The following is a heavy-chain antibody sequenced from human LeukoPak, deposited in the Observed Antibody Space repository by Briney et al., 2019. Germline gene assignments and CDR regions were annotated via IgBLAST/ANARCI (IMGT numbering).Heavy chain of an antibody. CDR2: VSAANNP. Sequence: ASVKVSCKTSGYIFTPHHIHWMRQAPGQGLELLGWVSAANNPEYSQKFQGRVVITRDASATTSYLELRSLRSDDTAVYYCARDRGSSWYRNDAFDIWGQGTMVTVSS. CDR3: ARDRGSSWYRNDAFDI. CDR1: GYIFTPHH. J-gene: IGHJ3*02. D-gene: IGHD6-13*01. V-gene: IGHV1-3*01.